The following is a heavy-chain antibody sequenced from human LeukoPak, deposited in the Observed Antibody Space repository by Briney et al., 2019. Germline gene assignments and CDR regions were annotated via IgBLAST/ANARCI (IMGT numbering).Heavy chain of an antibody. D-gene: IGHD6-19*01. Sequence: EASVKVSFKASGGTFSSYAISWVRQAPGQGLEWMGRIIPILGIANYAQKFQGRVTITADKSTSTAYMELSSLRSEDTAVYYCARDKLEMATVAGIGYYFDYWGQGTLVTVSS. J-gene: IGHJ4*02. CDR3: ARDKLEMATVAGIGYYFDY. CDR1: GGTFSSYA. CDR2: IIPILGIA. V-gene: IGHV1-69*04.